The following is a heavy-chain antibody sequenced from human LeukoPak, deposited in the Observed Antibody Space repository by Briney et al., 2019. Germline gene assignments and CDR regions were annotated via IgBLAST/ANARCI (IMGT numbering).Heavy chain of an antibody. J-gene: IGHJ4*02. CDR1: GFTVSNNF. CDR2: IHSGGTT. V-gene: IGHV3-53*01. D-gene: IGHD5-12*01. CDR3: ARGRVTYSGYDFPYYFDY. Sequence: GGSLRLSCAASGFTVSNNFMSWVRQAPGKGLEWVSVIHSGGTTYYADSVKGRFTISRDNSRNTLYLQMNSLRAEDTAVYYCARGRVTYSGYDFPYYFDYWGQGTLVTVSS.